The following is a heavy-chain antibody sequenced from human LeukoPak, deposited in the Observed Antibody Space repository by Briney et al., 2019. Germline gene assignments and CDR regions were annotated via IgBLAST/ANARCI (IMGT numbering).Heavy chain of an antibody. D-gene: IGHD5-18*01. CDR2: VSYSGST. CDR1: GGSISSYY. CDR3: ARENDRYGRIDY. Sequence: PSETLSLTCTVSGGSISSYYWSWVRQPPGKGLEWIGYVSYSGSTDYNPSLKSRVIISIDTSKNQFSLRLSSVTAADTAVYYCARENDRYGRIDYWGQGTQVTVSS. V-gene: IGHV4-59*01. J-gene: IGHJ4*02.